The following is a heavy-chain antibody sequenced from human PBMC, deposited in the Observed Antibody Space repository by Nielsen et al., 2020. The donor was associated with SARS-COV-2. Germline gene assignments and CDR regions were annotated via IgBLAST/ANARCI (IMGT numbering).Heavy chain of an antibody. Sequence: GESLKISCSASGFTFSSYAMHWVRQAPGKGLEWVAVIWYDGSNKYYADSVKGRFTISRDNSKNTLYLQMNSLRAEDTAVYYCARDTSGALYWGQGTLVTVSS. V-gene: IGHV3-33*08. CDR1: GFTFSSYA. J-gene: IGHJ4*02. CDR2: IWYDGSNK. CDR3: ARDTSGALY. D-gene: IGHD4-17*01.